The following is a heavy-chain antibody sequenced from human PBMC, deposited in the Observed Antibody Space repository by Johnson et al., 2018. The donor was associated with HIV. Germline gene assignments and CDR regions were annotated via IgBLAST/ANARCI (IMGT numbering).Heavy chain of an antibody. J-gene: IGHJ3*02. D-gene: IGHD6-13*01. V-gene: IGHV3-66*02. CDR3: ARDKGIAAAATDDAFDI. CDR1: GITVSSNY. Sequence: VQLVESGGGLVQPGGSLRLSCVVSGITVSSNYMNWVRQAPGKGLEWVSLIDSVGRTSYADSVKGRFTISRDTSKNTLYLQMNSLRPEDTAVYYCARDKGIAAAATDDAFDIWGQGTMVTVSS. CDR2: IDSVGRT.